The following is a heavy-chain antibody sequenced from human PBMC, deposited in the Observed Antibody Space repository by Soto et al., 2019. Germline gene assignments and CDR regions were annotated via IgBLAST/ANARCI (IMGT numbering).Heavy chain of an antibody. Sequence: GGSLRLSCEASGITLSNAWMTWVRQAPGKGLEWVGRIKSKADGATTEYGSPVKDRFIISRDDSENTLDLQMNSLKTEDTAVYYCTKPSPGSHGYGYWGQGTLVTVSS. CDR3: TKPSPGSHGYGY. J-gene: IGHJ4*02. V-gene: IGHV3-15*01. CDR1: GITLSNAW. CDR2: IKSKADGATT. D-gene: IGHD3-16*01.